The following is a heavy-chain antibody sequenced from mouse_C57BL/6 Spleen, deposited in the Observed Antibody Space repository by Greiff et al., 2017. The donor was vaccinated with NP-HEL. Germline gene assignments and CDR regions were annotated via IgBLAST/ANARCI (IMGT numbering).Heavy chain of an antibody. CDR3: ARGSPFDY. CDR2: IYPGDGDT. V-gene: IGHV1-82*01. CDR1: GYAFSSSW. Sequence: VQLQQSGPELVKPGASVKISCKASGYAFSSSWMNWVKQRPGKGLEWIGRIYPGDGDTTYNRKFKGKATLTADKSSSPAYMQLSSLTSEDSAVYFCARGSPFDYWGQGTTLTVSS. J-gene: IGHJ2*01.